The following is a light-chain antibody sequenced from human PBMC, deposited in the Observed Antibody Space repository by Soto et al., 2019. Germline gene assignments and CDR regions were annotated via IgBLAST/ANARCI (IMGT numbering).Light chain of an antibody. V-gene: IGKV3D-20*02. CDR2: GAS. CDR3: QQRSNWLWT. CDR1: QSVSSSY. Sequence: EIVLTQSPGTLSLSPGERATLSCRASQSVSSSYLAWYQQKPGQAPRLLIYGASSRATGISDRFSGWGSGTDFTLTISSLEPEDFAVYYCQQRSNWLWTFGQGTKVDIK. J-gene: IGKJ1*01.